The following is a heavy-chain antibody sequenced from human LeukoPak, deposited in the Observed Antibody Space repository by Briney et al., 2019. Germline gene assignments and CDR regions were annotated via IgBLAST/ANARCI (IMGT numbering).Heavy chain of an antibody. Sequence: PGGSLRLSRAASGFTFSSYGMHWVRQAPGKGLGWVAVISYDGSNKYYADSVKGRFTISRDNSKNTLYLQMNSLRAEDTAVYYCAKGGGYESAGDYWGQGTLVTVSS. CDR2: ISYDGSNK. V-gene: IGHV3-30*18. D-gene: IGHD5-12*01. J-gene: IGHJ4*02. CDR1: GFTFSSYG. CDR3: AKGGGYESAGDY.